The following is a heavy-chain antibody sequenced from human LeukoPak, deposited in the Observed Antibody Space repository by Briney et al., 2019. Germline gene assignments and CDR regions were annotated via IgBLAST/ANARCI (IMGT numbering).Heavy chain of an antibody. V-gene: IGHV1-69*04. CDR2: IIPILGIA. CDR1: GGTFSSYA. Sequence: SVTVSCKASGGTFSSYAISWVRQAPGQGLEWMGRIIPILGIANYAQKFQGRVTITADKSTSTAYMELSSLRSEDTAVYYCARDVGSGWPYYYYGMDVWGQGTRVTLSS. CDR3: ARDVGSGWPYYYYGMDV. J-gene: IGHJ6*02. D-gene: IGHD6-19*01.